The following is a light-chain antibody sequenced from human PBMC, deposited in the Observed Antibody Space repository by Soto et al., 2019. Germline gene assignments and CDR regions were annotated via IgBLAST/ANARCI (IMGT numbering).Light chain of an antibody. V-gene: IGKV3-20*01. CDR1: QSVASAY. J-gene: IGKJ1*01. Sequence: PGERVTLSCRATQSVASAYLAWYQQKPGQAPRLLIYGTSSRAAGIPDRFSGSGSGTDFTLTISRLEPEDFAVYYCQQYATSRWTFGQGTKVES. CDR3: QQYATSRWT. CDR2: GTS.